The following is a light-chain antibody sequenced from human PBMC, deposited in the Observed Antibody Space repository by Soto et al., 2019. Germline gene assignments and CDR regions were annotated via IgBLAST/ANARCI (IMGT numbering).Light chain of an antibody. CDR1: QSVSSY. V-gene: IGKV3-11*01. CDR2: DAS. J-gene: IGKJ4*01. CDR3: QQSSNWPLT. Sequence: EIVLTQSPATLSLSPGERATLSYRASQSVSSYLAWYQQKPGQAPRLLIYDASNRAAGIPARFSGSGSGTDFTLTISSLEPEDFAVYYCQQSSNWPLTFGGGTKVEIK.